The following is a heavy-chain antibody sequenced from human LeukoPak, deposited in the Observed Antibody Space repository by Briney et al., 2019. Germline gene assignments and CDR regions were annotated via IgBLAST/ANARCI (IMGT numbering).Heavy chain of an antibody. CDR3: ARDSLGRYSSSWYGGWFDP. J-gene: IGHJ5*02. CDR1: GYTFTGYY. Sequence: ASVKVSCKASGYTFTGYYMHWVRQAPGQGLEWMGWINPNSGGTNYAQKFQGRVAMTRDTSISTAYMELSRLRSDDTAVYYCARDSLGRYSSSWYGGWFDPWGQGTLVTVSS. V-gene: IGHV1-2*02. CDR2: INPNSGGT. D-gene: IGHD6-13*01.